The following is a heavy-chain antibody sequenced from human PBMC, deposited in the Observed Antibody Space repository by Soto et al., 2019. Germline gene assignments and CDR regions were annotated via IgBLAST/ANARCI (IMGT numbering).Heavy chain of an antibody. CDR3: ARELIPFTVTTGHNWFDP. CDR1: GYTFTSYY. D-gene: IGHD4-4*01. V-gene: IGHV1-46*01. J-gene: IGHJ5*02. CDR2: INPSGGST. Sequence: ASVKVSCKASGYTFTSYYMHWVRQAPGQGLEWMGIINPSGGSTSYAQKFQGRVTMTRDTSTSTVYMELSSLRSEDTAVYYCARELIPFTVTTGHNWFDPWGQGTLVTVSS.